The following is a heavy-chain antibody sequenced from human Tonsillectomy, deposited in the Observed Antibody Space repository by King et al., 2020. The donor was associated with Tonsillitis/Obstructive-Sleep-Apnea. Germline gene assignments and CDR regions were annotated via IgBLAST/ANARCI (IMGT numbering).Heavy chain of an antibody. CDR3: AKXXSXGXXVAXXXXX. D-gene: IGHD6-19*01. Sequence: QLVESGGGVVQPGRSLRXSCAAXGFTFSSYGMHWVRQAPGKXLEWVAVISYDGSNKHYADSVXGRXTIXXDNSKXTLYLEMNSXRAEDTAVYYCAKXXSXGXXVAXXXXXWGQXXXVTXSX. CDR1: GFTFSSYG. V-gene: IGHV3-30*18. CDR2: ISYDGSNK. J-gene: IGHJ4*02.